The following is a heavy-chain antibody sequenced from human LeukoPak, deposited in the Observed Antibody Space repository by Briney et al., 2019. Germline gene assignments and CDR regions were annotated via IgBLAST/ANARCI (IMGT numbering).Heavy chain of an antibody. Sequence: ASVKVSCKASGYTFTSYDINCVREGPGQRLEWMGWMNPNSGNTGYAQKFQGRVTMTRNTSINTAYMELSSLRSDDTAMYYCASRRCSGGSCYPGYWGQGTLVTVSS. CDR3: ASRRCSGGSCYPGY. J-gene: IGHJ4*02. CDR2: MNPNSGNT. CDR1: GYTFTSYD. V-gene: IGHV1-8*02. D-gene: IGHD2-15*01.